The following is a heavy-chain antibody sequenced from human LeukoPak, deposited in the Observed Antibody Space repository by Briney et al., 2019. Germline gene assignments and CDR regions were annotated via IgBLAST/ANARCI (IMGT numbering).Heavy chain of an antibody. D-gene: IGHD2-21*02. CDR3: ARGEWADIVVVTAIPGVAFDI. CDR2: INPSGGST. J-gene: IGHJ3*02. V-gene: IGHV1-46*01. CDR1: GYTFTSYY. Sequence: GASVNVSCKASGYTFTSYYMHWVRQAPGQGLEWMGIINPSGGSTSYAQKFQGRVTMTRDTSTSTVYMELSSLRSEDTAVYYCARGEWADIVVVTAIPGVAFDIWGQGTMVTVSS.